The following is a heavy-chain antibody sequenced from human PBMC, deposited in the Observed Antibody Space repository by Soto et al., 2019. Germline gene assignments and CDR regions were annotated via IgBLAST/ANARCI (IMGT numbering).Heavy chain of an antibody. Sequence: EVQLLESGGGLVQPGGSLRLSCAASGFTFSSYAMSWVRQAPGKGLEWVSAISGSGGSTYYADSVKGRFTISRDNTKNTLYLQMNSLRAEDTAVYYCAKGVVQAAYYYYYLDVWGKGTTVTVPS. D-gene: IGHD2-15*01. V-gene: IGHV3-23*01. J-gene: IGHJ6*03. CDR2: ISGSGGST. CDR3: AKGVVQAAYYYYYLDV. CDR1: GFTFSSYA.